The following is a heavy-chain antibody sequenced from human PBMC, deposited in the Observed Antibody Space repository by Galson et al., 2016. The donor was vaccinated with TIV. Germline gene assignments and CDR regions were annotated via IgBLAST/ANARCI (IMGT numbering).Heavy chain of an antibody. J-gene: IGHJ3*01. CDR2: VTGRSRST. Sequence: SLRLSCAASGFTFSGYAMSWVRQAPGKGLEWVSVVTGRSRSTHYADSVRGRFTISRDNSRNMLSLKMNSLRVEDTAVYFCARTTPPPVSSNGWNDAFDFWGQGTIVTVSS. D-gene: IGHD6-19*01. V-gene: IGHV3-23*01. CDR3: ARTTPPPVSSNGWNDAFDF. CDR1: GFTFSGYA.